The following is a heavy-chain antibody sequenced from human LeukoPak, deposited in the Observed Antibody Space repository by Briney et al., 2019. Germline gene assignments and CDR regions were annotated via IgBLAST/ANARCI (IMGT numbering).Heavy chain of an antibody. Sequence: ASVKVSCKASGNTFMDFYTHWVRQAPGQGLEWMGRINPKSGATNYAQNFQGRVTMTRDTSNSTAFMELSRLRFDDTAVYYCVGPGIAAAAYWGQGTLVSVSS. CDR2: INPKSGAT. CDR3: VGPGIAAAAY. D-gene: IGHD6-13*01. V-gene: IGHV1-2*06. J-gene: IGHJ4*02. CDR1: GNTFMDFY.